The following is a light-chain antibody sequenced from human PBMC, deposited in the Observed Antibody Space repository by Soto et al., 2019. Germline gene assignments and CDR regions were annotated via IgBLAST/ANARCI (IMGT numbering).Light chain of an antibody. CDR1: SGHSSYA. CDR2: LNSDGSH. V-gene: IGLV4-69*01. CDR3: QTWGTGIPWV. Sequence: QPVLTQSPCASASLGASVKLTCTLSSGHSSYAIAWHQQQPEKGPRYLMKLNSDGSHSKGDGIPDRFSGSSSGAERYLTISSLQSEDEADYYCQTWGTGIPWVFGGGTKLTVL. J-gene: IGLJ3*02.